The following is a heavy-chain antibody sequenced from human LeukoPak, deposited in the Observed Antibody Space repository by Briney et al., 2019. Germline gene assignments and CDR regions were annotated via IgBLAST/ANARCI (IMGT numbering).Heavy chain of an antibody. V-gene: IGHV1-18*01. D-gene: IGHD1-26*01. CDR2: ISAYNGNT. J-gene: IGHJ4*02. CDR3: ARAVGVGGSYSYYFDY. CDR1: GYTFTSYG. Sequence: ASVKVSCKASGYTFTSYGISWVRQAPGQGLEWMGWISAYNGNTNYAQKLQGRVTMTTDTSTSTAYMELRSLRSDDTAVYYCARAVGVGGSYSYYFDYWGQGTLVTVSS.